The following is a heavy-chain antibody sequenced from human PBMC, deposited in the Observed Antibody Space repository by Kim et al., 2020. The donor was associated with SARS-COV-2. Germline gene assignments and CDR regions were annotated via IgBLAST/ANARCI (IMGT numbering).Heavy chain of an antibody. CDR3: TRRYYYDSSDYYEDY. V-gene: IGHV3-73*01. Sequence: GGSLRLSCAASGFAFSGSALHWVRQASGKGLEWVGRVSSKVNSYATAYAASVKGRFTISRDDSKNTAYLQMNSLKSEDTALYYCTRRYYYDSSDYYEDYWGQGTLVTVSS. D-gene: IGHD3-22*01. CDR2: VSSKVNSYAT. CDR1: GFAFSGSA. J-gene: IGHJ4*02.